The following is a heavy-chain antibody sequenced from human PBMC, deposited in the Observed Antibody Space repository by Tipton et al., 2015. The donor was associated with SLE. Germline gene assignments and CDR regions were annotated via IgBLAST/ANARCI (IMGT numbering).Heavy chain of an antibody. J-gene: IGHJ4*02. CDR3: ARDPITIFGVVIPTEFDY. D-gene: IGHD3-3*01. V-gene: IGHV4-39*07. Sequence: TLSLTCTVSGGSISSGGYYWSWIRQHPGKGLEWIGSIYYSGSTYYNPSLKSRVTISVDTSKNQFSLKLSSVTAADTAVYYCARDPITIFGVVIPTEFDYWGQGTLVTVSS. CDR1: GGSISSGGYY. CDR2: IYYSGST.